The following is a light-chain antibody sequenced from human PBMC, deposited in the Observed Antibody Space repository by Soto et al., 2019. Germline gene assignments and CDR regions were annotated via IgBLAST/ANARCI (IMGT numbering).Light chain of an antibody. CDR3: SSYTHTSTPSCV. V-gene: IGLV2-14*01. CDR1: SNDVGGYNY. Sequence: QSALTQPASVSGSPGQSITISCTGTSNDVGGYNYVSWYQQHTGKAPKLMIYEVTDRPWGVSNRFSGSKSGNTASLTISGLQAEDEADYYCSSYTHTSTPSCVFGTGTKVTVL. J-gene: IGLJ1*01. CDR2: EVT.